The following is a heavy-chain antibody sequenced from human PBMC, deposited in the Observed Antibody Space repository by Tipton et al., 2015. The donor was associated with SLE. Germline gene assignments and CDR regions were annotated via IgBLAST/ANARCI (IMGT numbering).Heavy chain of an antibody. CDR3: ASDASGGVRYCSGGSCRESFDY. Sequence: QLVQSGAEVKKPGASVKVSCKASGYTFTSYGISWVRQAPGQGLEWMGWISAYNGNTNYAQKLQGRVTMTTDTSTSTAYMELRSLRSDDTAVYYCASDASGGVRYCSGGSCRESFDYWGQGTLVTVSS. CDR2: ISAYNGNT. J-gene: IGHJ4*02. V-gene: IGHV1-18*01. D-gene: IGHD2-15*01. CDR1: GYTFTSYG.